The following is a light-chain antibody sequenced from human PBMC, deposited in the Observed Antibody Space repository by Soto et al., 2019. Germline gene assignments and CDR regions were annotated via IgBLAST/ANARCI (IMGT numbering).Light chain of an antibody. CDR3: SSYAGSNNYV. CDR2: EVT. CDR1: SSDLGGYNS. V-gene: IGLV2-8*01. Sequence: QSALTQPPSASGSPGQSVTISCTGTSSDLGGYNSVSWFQQHPGKAPKVIIYEVTKRPSGVPDRFSGSKFGNTASLTVSGLQAEDEADYYCSSYAGSNNYVFGTGTKVTAL. J-gene: IGLJ1*01.